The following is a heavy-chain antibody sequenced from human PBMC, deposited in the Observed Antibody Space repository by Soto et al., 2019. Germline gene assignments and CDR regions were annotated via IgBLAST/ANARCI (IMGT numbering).Heavy chain of an antibody. V-gene: IGHV1-69*13. J-gene: IGHJ4*02. CDR1: GGTFSSYA. Sequence: ASVKVSCKASGGTFSSYAISWVRQAPGQGLEWMGGIIPIFGTANYAQKFQGRVTITADESTSTAYMELSSLRSEDTAVYYCARGTSRDGYNRPIFDYWGQGTLVTVSS. D-gene: IGHD5-12*01. CDR2: IIPIFGTA. CDR3: ARGTSRDGYNRPIFDY.